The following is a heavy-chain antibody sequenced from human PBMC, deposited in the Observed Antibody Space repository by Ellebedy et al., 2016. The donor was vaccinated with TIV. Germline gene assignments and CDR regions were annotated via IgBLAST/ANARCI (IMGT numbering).Heavy chain of an antibody. CDR3: VREAYCGGDCYSMDV. D-gene: IGHD2-21*01. CDR1: GFTFSTSE. V-gene: IGHV3-48*03. J-gene: IGHJ6*02. CDR2: IRSSGDIE. Sequence: GESLKISCAASGFTFSTSEMNSVRQAPGKGLEWVSYIRSSGDIELYADSVKGRFTISRDNAKNPLYLQMNSLRAEDTAVYYCVREAYCGGDCYSMDVWGQGTTVTVSS.